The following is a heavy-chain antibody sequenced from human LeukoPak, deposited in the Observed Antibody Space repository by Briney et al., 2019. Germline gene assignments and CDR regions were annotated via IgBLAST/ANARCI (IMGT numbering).Heavy chain of an antibody. Sequence: PTGGSLRLSCAASGFSFSNNAMSWVRQAPGNGLEWVSAIGNSGGGTYYADSLQGRFTISRDNSKNTLYLQMNSLRAEDTAVYYCAKDRTTVTTLIDYWGQGTLVTVSS. CDR3: AKDRTTVTTLIDY. CDR1: GFSFSNNA. V-gene: IGHV3-23*01. CDR2: IGNSGGGT. D-gene: IGHD4-17*01. J-gene: IGHJ4*02.